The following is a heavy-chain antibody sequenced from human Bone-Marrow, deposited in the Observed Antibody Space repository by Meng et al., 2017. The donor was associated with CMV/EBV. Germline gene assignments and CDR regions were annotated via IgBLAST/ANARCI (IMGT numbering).Heavy chain of an antibody. CDR2: IIPIFSTA. J-gene: IGHJ4*02. CDR3: ARAPSIAAPFDY. CDR1: GGTFSSYA. D-gene: IGHD6-6*01. Sequence: SVKVSCKASGGTFSSYAISWVRQAPGQGLEWMGGIIPIFSTANYAQKFQGRVTINTDESTTTAYMELSSLRSEDTAVYYCARAPSIAAPFDYWGQGTLVTVSS. V-gene: IGHV1-69*05.